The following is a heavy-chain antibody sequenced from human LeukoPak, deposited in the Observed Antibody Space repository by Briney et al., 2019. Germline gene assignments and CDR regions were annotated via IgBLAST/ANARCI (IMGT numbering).Heavy chain of an antibody. Sequence: ASVKVSCKASGYTFTGYYMHWVRQAPGQGLEWMGWINPNSGGTNYAQKFQGRVIMTRDTSISTAYMELSRLRSDDTAVYYCARMSRWSASSGYYDDGDYWGQGTLVTVSS. V-gene: IGHV1-2*02. J-gene: IGHJ4*02. CDR3: ARMSRWSASSGYYDDGDY. CDR2: INPNSGGT. CDR1: GYTFTGYY. D-gene: IGHD3-22*01.